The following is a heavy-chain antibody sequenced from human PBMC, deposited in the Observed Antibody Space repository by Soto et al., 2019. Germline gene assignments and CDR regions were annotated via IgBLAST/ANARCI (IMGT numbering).Heavy chain of an antibody. CDR2: IYYSGST. Sequence: SETLSLTCTVSGGSISSSSYYWGWIRQPPGKGLEWIGSIYYSGSTYYNPSLKSRVAISVDTSKNQSSLKLSSVTAADTAVYYCAILPTSRSPYYYGMDVWGQGTTVSVSS. V-gene: IGHV4-39*01. CDR1: GGSISSSSYY. CDR3: AILPTSRSPYYYGMDV. J-gene: IGHJ6*02. D-gene: IGHD1-26*01.